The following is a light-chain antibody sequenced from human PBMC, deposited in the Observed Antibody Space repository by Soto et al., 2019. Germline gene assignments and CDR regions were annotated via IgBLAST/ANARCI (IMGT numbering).Light chain of an antibody. CDR2: AAS. V-gene: IGKV1-12*01. CDR1: QGISSY. Sequence: DIQMTQSPSSVSASIGASVTITCRASQGISSYLAWYQQKPGKAPKLLIYAASSLQSGVPSRFSGSGSGTDFTLTITSLQAEDFATYYCQQLRMYPSTFGGGTKVDIK. J-gene: IGKJ4*01. CDR3: QQLRMYPST.